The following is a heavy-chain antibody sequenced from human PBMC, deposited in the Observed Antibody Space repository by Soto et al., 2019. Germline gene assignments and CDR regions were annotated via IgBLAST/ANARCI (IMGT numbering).Heavy chain of an antibody. CDR3: AKVRSLYDFWSGYYGNTLDGMDV. CDR1: GFTFSSYA. Sequence: GGSLRLSCAASGFTFSSYAMSWVRQAPGKGLEWVSAISGSGGSTYYADSVKGRFTISRDNSKNTLYLQMNSLRAEDTAVYYCAKVRSLYDFWSGYYGNTLDGMDVWGQGTTVTVSS. J-gene: IGHJ6*02. D-gene: IGHD3-3*01. CDR2: ISGSGGST. V-gene: IGHV3-23*01.